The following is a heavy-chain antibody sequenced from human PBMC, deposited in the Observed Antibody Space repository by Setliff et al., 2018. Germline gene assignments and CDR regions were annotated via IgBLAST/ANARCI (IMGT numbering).Heavy chain of an antibody. CDR1: GYSFTSHW. V-gene: IGHV5-51*01. CDR2: IYPRDSDT. D-gene: IGHD5-12*01. J-gene: IGHJ5*02. CDR3: ARGRRDGYKGGFDP. Sequence: PGESLKISCKGSGYSFTSHWIGWVRQMPGKGLEGMGIIYPRDSDTRYSPSFQGQVTISADKSISTAYLQWRSLKASDTAVYYCARGRRDGYKGGFDPWGQGTLVTVSS.